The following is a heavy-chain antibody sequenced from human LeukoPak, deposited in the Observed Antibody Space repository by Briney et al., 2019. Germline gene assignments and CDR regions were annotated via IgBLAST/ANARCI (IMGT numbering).Heavy chain of an antibody. CDR1: GFTFSSYS. D-gene: IGHD2-21*02. Sequence: SGGSLRLSCAASGFTFSSYSMNWVRQAPGKGLEWVSYISSLSGTINYADSVKGRFIISRDNAKNSMFLQMNSLRAEDTALYYCAKSVGVTPTGSAFDIWGQGTMVTVSS. J-gene: IGHJ3*02. V-gene: IGHV3-48*01. CDR3: AKSVGVTPTGSAFDI. CDR2: ISSLSGTI.